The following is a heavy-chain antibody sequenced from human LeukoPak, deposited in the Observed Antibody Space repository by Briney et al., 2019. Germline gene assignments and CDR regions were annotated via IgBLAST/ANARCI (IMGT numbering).Heavy chain of an antibody. V-gene: IGHV4-39*07. CDR3: ARGRGLLSAY. Sequence: SETLSLTCTVSGGSISSSSYYWGWIRQPPGKGLEWIGSIYYSGSTYYNPSLKSRVTISVDTSKNQFSLRLSSVTAADTAVYYCARGRGLLSAYWGQGTLVTVSS. J-gene: IGHJ4*02. CDR2: IYYSGST. D-gene: IGHD2-21*02. CDR1: GGSISSSSYY.